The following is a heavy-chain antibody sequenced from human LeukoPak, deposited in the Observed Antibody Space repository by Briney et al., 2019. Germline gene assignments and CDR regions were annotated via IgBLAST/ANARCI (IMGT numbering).Heavy chain of an antibody. D-gene: IGHD2-21*01. CDR2: IYSGGST. J-gene: IGHJ6*02. Sequence: GGSLRLSCAASGFTVSSNYMSWVRQAPGKGLEWVSVIYSGGSTYYADSVKGRFTISRHNSKNTLYLQMNSLRAEDTAVYYCARDAPCGSLRSMDVWGQGTTVTVSS. CDR3: ARDAPCGSLRSMDV. V-gene: IGHV3-53*04. CDR1: GFTVSSNY.